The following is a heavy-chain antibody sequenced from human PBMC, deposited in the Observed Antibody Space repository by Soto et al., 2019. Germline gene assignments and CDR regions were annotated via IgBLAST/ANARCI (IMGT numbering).Heavy chain of an antibody. D-gene: IGHD2-15*01. CDR1: GGTFSSYT. CDR2: IIPILGIA. CDR3: AREAVVVVAATLYYYYYYMDV. Sequence: ASVKVSCKASGGTFSSYTISWVRQAPGQGLEWMGRIIPILGIANYAQKFQGRVTITADKSTSTAYMELSSLRSEDTAVYYCAREAVVVVAATLYYYYYYMDVWGKGTTVTVSS. J-gene: IGHJ6*03. V-gene: IGHV1-69*04.